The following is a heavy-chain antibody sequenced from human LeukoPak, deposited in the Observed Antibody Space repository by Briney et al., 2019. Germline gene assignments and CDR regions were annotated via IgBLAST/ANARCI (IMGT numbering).Heavy chain of an antibody. CDR1: GFTFSSYA. CDR2: ISGSGGST. V-gene: IGHV3-23*01. Sequence: PGGSLRLSCAASGFTFSSYAMSWVRQAPGKGLEWVSAISGSGGSTYYADSVKGRFTISRDNSKNTLYLQMNSLRAEDTAVYYCAKDLRVLLWFGHDAFDIWGQGTMVTVSS. CDR3: AKDLRVLLWFGHDAFDI. D-gene: IGHD3-10*01. J-gene: IGHJ3*02.